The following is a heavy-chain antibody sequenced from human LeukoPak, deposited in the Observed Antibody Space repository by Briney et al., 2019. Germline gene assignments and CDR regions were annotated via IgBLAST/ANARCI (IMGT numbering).Heavy chain of an antibody. CDR1: GGTFSSYA. V-gene: IGHV1-69*13. CDR2: IIPIFGTA. Sequence: SVKVSCKASGGTFSSYAISWVRQAPGQGLEWMGGIIPIFGTANYAQKFQGRVTIIADESTSTAYMELSSLRSEDTAVYYCARGGSYMYYFDYWGQGTLVTVSS. D-gene: IGHD1-26*01. CDR3: ARGGSYMYYFDY. J-gene: IGHJ4*02.